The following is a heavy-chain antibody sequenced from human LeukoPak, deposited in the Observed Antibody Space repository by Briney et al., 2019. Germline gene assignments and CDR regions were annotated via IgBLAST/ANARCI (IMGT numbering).Heavy chain of an antibody. V-gene: IGHV3-30*02. Sequence: GGSLRLSCGASGFTFSNYGMLWVRQAPGKGLDWVAFIRYDGNNKLYADSVKGRFTISRDNSKNTLYLHINSLKAEDTAVYYCASLGGVTRSYYYYMDVWGKGTTVTISS. D-gene: IGHD4-17*01. CDR2: IRYDGNNK. CDR1: GFTFSNYG. J-gene: IGHJ6*03. CDR3: ASLGGVTRSYYYYMDV.